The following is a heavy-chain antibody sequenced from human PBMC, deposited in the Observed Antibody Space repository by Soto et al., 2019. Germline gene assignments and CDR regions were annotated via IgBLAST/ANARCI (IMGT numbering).Heavy chain of an antibody. J-gene: IGHJ4*02. Sequence: EVQLVESGGGLVQPGRSLRLSCAASGFTFDDYAMHWVRQAPGKGLEWVSGISWNSGSIGYADSVKGRFTISRDNAKNSLYLQMNSLRAEDTALYYCAKDRGPYSSGSKGGGFDYWGQGTLVTVSS. D-gene: IGHD6-19*01. CDR3: AKDRGPYSSGSKGGGFDY. CDR2: ISWNSGSI. V-gene: IGHV3-9*01. CDR1: GFTFDDYA.